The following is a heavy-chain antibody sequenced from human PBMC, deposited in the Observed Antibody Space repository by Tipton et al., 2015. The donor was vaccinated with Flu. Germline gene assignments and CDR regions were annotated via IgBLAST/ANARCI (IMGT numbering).Heavy chain of an antibody. CDR1: GFTFSSYA. J-gene: IGHJ1*01. Sequence: SLRLSCAASGFTFSSYAMHWARQAPGKGLEWVAVPSYDGSNKYYADSVRGRFTISRDTSKNTLSLQMNSLRTEDTALYYCARGDHCERCQRVSMYFLHWGQGTLVTVSS. D-gene: IGHD3-3*01. V-gene: IGHV3-30*04. CDR2: PSYDGSNK. CDR3: ARGDHCERCQRVSMYFLH.